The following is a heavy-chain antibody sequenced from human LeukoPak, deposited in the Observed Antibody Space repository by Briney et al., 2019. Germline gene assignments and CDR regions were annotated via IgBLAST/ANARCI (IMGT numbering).Heavy chain of an antibody. V-gene: IGHV1-8*01. CDR2: MHPNSGNT. Sequence: ASVKVSCKASGYTFTSYDINWVRQATGQGLEWMGWMHPNSGNTGYAQNFQGRVTMARNTSISTAYMELSSLRSEDTAVYYCASGGPVAATHKYFQHWGQGTLVTVSS. CDR3: ASGGPVAATHKYFQH. D-gene: IGHD6-19*01. J-gene: IGHJ1*01. CDR1: GYTFTSYD.